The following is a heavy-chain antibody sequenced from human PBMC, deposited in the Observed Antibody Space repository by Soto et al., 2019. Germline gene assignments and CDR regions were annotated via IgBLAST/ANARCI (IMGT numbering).Heavy chain of an antibody. D-gene: IGHD2-8*01. CDR1: GFTFSSYW. V-gene: IGHV3-74*01. CDR3: ARVPTGKYGVWNY. Sequence: EEQLVESGGGLVQPGGSLRLSCVASGFTFSSYWMHWVRQAPGKGLVWVSRINPGGSITTYADSVKGRFTISRDNAKNTLYLQINSLRGDDTAVYYCARVPTGKYGVWNYWGQGTLVTVSS. CDR2: INPGGSIT. J-gene: IGHJ4*02.